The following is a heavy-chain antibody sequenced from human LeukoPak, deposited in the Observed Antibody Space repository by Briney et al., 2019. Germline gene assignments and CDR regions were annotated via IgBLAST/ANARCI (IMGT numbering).Heavy chain of an antibody. J-gene: IGHJ4*02. CDR3: ARDGGTYYDFWSGYYRGDFDY. D-gene: IGHD3-3*01. V-gene: IGHV3-23*01. Sequence: GGSLRLSCAASGFTFSSYAMSWVRQAPGKGLDWVSGISGSGGSTYYADSVKGRFTISRDNAKNSLYLQMNSLRAEDTAVYYCARDGGTYYDFWSGYYRGDFDYWGQGTLVTVSS. CDR1: GFTFSSYA. CDR2: ISGSGGST.